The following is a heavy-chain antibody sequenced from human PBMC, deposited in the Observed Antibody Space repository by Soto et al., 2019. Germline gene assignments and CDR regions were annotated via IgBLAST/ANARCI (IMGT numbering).Heavy chain of an antibody. V-gene: IGHV4-34*01. J-gene: IGHJ5*02. CDR2: INHSGST. D-gene: IGHD3-22*01. CDR1: GGSFSGYY. CDR3: ARVRRGYYYDSSGSKGARFDP. Sequence: QVQLQQWGAGLLKPSETLSLTCAVYGGSFSGYYWSWIRQPPGKGLEWIGEINHSGSTNYNPSLKSRVNISVDTYKNQFSLKLSSVTAADTAVYYCARVRRGYYYDSSGSKGARFDPWGQGTLVTVSS.